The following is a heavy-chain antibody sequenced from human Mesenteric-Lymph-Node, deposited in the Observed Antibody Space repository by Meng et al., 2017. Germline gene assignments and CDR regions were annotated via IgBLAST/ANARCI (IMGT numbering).Heavy chain of an antibody. Sequence: GPGMVEAAGHLPLTCDVFGGSIRNDQRWSWVRQAPGKGLEWIGEIYHSGRTNYNPSVKSRVSMSVDKSQNHFSLRLSSVTAADTAVYYCTTLYGDSISWGQGTLVTVSS. J-gene: IGHJ4*02. D-gene: IGHD4-17*01. CDR3: TTLYGDSIS. CDR1: GGSIRNDQR. CDR2: IYHSGRT. V-gene: IGHV4-4*02.